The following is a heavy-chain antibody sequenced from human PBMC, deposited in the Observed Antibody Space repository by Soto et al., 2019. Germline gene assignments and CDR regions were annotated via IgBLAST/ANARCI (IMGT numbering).Heavy chain of an antibody. CDR2: VIPIFGTP. Sequence: QVQLVQSGAEVKKPGSSVKVSCKAPGGTFSTYAISWVRQAPGQGLEWMGGVIPIFGTPKYAQKFQGRVTITADESMSTGYMELRSLRSEDTAVYYCARSQGGSSSLDIYYSYYYGMDVWGQGTTVTVSS. J-gene: IGHJ6*02. CDR3: ARSQGGSSSLDIYYSYYYGMDV. V-gene: IGHV1-69*01. D-gene: IGHD2-15*01. CDR1: GGTFSTYA.